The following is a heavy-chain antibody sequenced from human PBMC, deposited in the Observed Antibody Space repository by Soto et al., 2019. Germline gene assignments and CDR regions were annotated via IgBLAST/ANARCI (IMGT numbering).Heavy chain of an antibody. D-gene: IGHD3-3*01. V-gene: IGHV1-18*01. CDR3: ARVPQPGDFWSGYYPSWFDP. J-gene: IGHJ5*02. CDR2: ISAYNGNT. Sequence: ASVKVSCKASGYTFTSYGISWVRQAPGQGLEWMGWISAYNGNTNYAQKLQGRVTMTTDTSTSTAYMELRSLRSDDTAVYYCARVPQPGDFWSGYYPSWFDPWGQGTLVTVSS. CDR1: GYTFTSYG.